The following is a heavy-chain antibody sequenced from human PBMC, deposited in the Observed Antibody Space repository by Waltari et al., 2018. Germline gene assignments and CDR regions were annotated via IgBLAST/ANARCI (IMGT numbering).Heavy chain of an antibody. D-gene: IGHD3-16*02. CDR2: ISGSGATP. V-gene: IGHV3-23*01. J-gene: IGHJ4*02. CDR1: GFSFMGFA. Sequence: EVQLLESAGGLVQPGEALRLSCAASGFSFMGFALTWVRQAPGEGLECVASISGSGATPFYADSWKGRFTIVRDNSRDTVYLQMNSLRVDDSAVYYCAKGSRGYTNYFFDSWGQGTLVSVSS. CDR3: AKGSRGYTNYFFDS.